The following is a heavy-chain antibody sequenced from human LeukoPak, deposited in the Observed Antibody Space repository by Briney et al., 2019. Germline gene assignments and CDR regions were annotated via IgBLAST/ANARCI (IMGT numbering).Heavy chain of an antibody. J-gene: IGHJ4*02. CDR2: ISSSGDTI. CDR1: GFTFSSYE. D-gene: IGHD5-18*01. Sequence: GGSLRLSCAASGFTFSSYEMNWVRQAPGKGLEWFSYISSSGDTIHYADSVKGRFTISRDNAKNSLYLQMNSLRAEDTAVYYCARDGGTRLKYSYGYGDYWGQGTLVTVSS. V-gene: IGHV3-48*03. CDR3: ARDGGTRLKYSYGYGDY.